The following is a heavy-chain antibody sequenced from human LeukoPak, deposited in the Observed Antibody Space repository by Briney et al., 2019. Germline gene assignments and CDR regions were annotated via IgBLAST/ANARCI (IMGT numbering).Heavy chain of an antibody. CDR1: GYTFTSYG. CDR2: INPNSGGT. CDR3: ATGPGMMAAAGTDY. D-gene: IGHD6-13*01. Sequence: ASVKVSCKASGYTFTSYGTGWGRRAPGQGLGWMGWINPNSGGTNYAQKFHGRVTMTSDTSISTAYIELRRVRSEDTAVYYCATGPGMMAAAGTDYWGQGTLVTVSS. J-gene: IGHJ4*02. V-gene: IGHV1-2*02.